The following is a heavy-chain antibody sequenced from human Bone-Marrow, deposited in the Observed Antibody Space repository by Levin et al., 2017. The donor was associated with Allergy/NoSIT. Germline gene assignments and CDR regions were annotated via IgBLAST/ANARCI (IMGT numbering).Heavy chain of an antibody. D-gene: IGHD1-26*01. CDR2: IFVGDSDV. CDR3: ARLMRDGTYLAHRGFDS. J-gene: IGHJ4*02. Sequence: KVSCKGSGYDFARHWIVWVRQMPGQGLEWMGMIFVGDSDVKYSPSFAGQVTISADKSISSAYLQWDSLKASDTAIYYCARLMRDGTYLAHRGFDSWGQGTRVTISS. CDR1: GYDFARHW. V-gene: IGHV5-51*01.